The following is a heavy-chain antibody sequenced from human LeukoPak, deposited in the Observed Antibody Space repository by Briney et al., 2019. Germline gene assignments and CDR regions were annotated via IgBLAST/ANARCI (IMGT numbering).Heavy chain of an antibody. D-gene: IGHD3-16*02. Sequence: GASVKVSCKASGYTFTSYAMNWVRQAPGQGLEWMGWINPNTGNPSYAQGPTGRFVFSLDTSVSTAYLQITSLKADDTAVYYCARAYQRLGELSLPDYWGQGTLVTVSS. V-gene: IGHV7-4-1*02. CDR2: INPNTGNP. CDR1: GYTFTSYA. J-gene: IGHJ4*02. CDR3: ARAYQRLGELSLPDY.